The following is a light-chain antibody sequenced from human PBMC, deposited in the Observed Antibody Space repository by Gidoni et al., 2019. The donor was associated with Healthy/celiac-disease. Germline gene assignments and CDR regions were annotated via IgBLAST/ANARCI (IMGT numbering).Light chain of an antibody. CDR1: QSVSSY. J-gene: IGKJ3*01. Sequence: DIVLPQSPATLSLSPGERATLSCRASQSVSSYLAWYQQKPGQAPRLLIYDASNRATGIPARFSGSGSGTDFTLTISSLEPEDFAVYYCQQRSNWPTFTFGPGTKVDIK. CDR2: DAS. CDR3: QQRSNWPTFT. V-gene: IGKV3-11*01.